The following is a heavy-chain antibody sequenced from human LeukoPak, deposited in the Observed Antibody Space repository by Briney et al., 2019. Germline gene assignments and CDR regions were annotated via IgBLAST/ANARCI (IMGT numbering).Heavy chain of an antibody. J-gene: IGHJ6*03. CDR1: GFTFSTYA. V-gene: IGHV3-48*04. D-gene: IGHD3-10*01. CDR3: ARIGSYGSGYYHYYYMDV. Sequence: GGSLRLSCAASGFTFSTYAMSWVRQAPGKGLEWVSYISSGGSTIYYADSVKGRFTISRDNAKNSLYLQLNSLRADDTAVYSCARIGSYGSGYYHYYYMDVWGKGTTVTVSS. CDR2: ISSGGSTI.